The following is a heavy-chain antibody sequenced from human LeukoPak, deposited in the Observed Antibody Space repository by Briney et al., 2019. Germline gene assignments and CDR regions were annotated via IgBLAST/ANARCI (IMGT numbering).Heavy chain of an antibody. CDR2: IHGDGDNI. D-gene: IGHD1-26*01. CDR3: ARAQVGAPTDL. V-gene: IGHV3-74*01. J-gene: IGHJ2*01. Sequence: GGSLRLSCAASGFPFSSYAMYWVRQAPGKGLVWVARIHGDGDNISYADSVRGRFIISRDNAKDTLYLHVNSLRPEDTAVYYCARAQVGAPTDLWGRGTLVTVSS. CDR1: GFPFSSYA.